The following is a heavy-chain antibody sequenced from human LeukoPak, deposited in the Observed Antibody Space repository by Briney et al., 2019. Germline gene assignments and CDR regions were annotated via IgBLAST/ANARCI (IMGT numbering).Heavy chain of an antibody. CDR1: GFTFSSYS. D-gene: IGHD1-1*01. CDR2: ISSSGSTI. CDR3: ARGGTSKNDAFDI. J-gene: IGHJ3*02. Sequence: PGGSLRLSCAASGFTFSSYSMNWVRQAPGKGLEWVSYISSSGSTIYYADSVKGRFTISRDNAKNSLYLQMNSLRAEDTAVYYCARGGTSKNDAFDIWGQGTMVTVSS. V-gene: IGHV3-48*04.